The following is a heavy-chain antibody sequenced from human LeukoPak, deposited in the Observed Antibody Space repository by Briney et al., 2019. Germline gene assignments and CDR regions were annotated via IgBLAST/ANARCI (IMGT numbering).Heavy chain of an antibody. CDR2: ISSSSSYI. D-gene: IGHD6-25*01. J-gene: IGHJ6*03. CDR3: ARSGPLDYYYMDV. Sequence: GGSLRLSCAASGFTFSSYSMNWVRQAPGKGLEWVSSISSSSSYIYYADSVKGRFTISRDNAKNSLYLQMNSLRAEDTAVYYCARSGPLDYYYMDVWGKGTTVTVSS. V-gene: IGHV3-21*01. CDR1: GFTFSSYS.